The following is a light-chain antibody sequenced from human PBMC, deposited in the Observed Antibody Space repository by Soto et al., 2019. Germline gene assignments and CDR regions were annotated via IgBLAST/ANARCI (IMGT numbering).Light chain of an antibody. J-gene: IGLJ1*01. CDR1: SSDVSGYNY. CDR3: NSYTSSDTRV. Sequence: QSVLTQPASVSGSPGQSITISCTGTSSDVSGYNYVSWYQQHPGKAPKLIIFEVHNRPSGVSNRFSGSKSGNTASLTISGLQAEDEADYYCNSYTSSDTRVFGTGTKLTVL. V-gene: IGLV2-14*01. CDR2: EVH.